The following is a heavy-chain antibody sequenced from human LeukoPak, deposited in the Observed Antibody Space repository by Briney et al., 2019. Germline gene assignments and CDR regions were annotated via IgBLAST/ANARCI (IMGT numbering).Heavy chain of an antibody. J-gene: IGHJ5*02. V-gene: IGHV4-4*09. Sequence: SETLSLTCTVSGGSISSYYWSWIRQPPGKGLEWIGYIYTSGGTNYNPSLKSRVTISVDTSKNQFSLKLSSVTAADTAVYYCASIGSSSKNWFDPWGQGTLVTVSS. D-gene: IGHD6-6*01. CDR1: GGSISSYY. CDR2: IYTSGGT. CDR3: ASIGSSSKNWFDP.